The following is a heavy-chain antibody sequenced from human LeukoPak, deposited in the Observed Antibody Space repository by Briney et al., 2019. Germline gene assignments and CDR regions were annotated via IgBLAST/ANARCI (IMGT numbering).Heavy chain of an antibody. V-gene: IGHV3-30*02. Sequence: GGSLRLSCAASGFTFSSYGMHWVRQAPGKGLEWVAFIRYDGSNKYYADSVKGRFTISRDNSKNTLYLQMNSLRAEDTAVYYCAKDPYYYDSSGYYYHRVFDIWGQGTMVTVSS. CDR2: IRYDGSNK. CDR1: GFTFSSYG. J-gene: IGHJ3*02. CDR3: AKDPYYYDSSGYYYHRVFDI. D-gene: IGHD3-22*01.